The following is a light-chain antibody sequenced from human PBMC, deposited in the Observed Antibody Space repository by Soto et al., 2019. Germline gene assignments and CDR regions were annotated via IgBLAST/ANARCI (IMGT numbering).Light chain of an antibody. J-gene: IGKJ1*01. CDR3: QQYGSSPTWT. V-gene: IGKV3-20*01. Sequence: EIVLTQSPVTLSLSPGERATLSCRASQSVSSNYLAWYQQKPGQAPRLLIYGASTRATGIPDRFSGSGSGTDFTLTISRLEPDDSAVYYCQQYGSSPTWTFGQGTKVDIK. CDR1: QSVSSNY. CDR2: GAS.